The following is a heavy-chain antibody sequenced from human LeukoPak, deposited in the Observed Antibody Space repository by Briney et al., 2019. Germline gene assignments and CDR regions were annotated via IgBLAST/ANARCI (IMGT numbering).Heavy chain of an antibody. J-gene: IGHJ5*02. D-gene: IGHD2-15*01. CDR1: GGSISSSSYY. CDR2: IYYSGST. CDR3: AVSTLRYCSGGSCYSSNWFDP. Sequence: SETLSLTCTVSGGSISSSSYYWGWIRQPPGKGLEWIGNIYYSGSTYYNPSLKSRVTISVDTSKNHFSLRLSSVPAADTAVYYCAVSTLRYCSGGSCYSSNWFDPWGQGTLVTVSS. V-gene: IGHV4-39*02.